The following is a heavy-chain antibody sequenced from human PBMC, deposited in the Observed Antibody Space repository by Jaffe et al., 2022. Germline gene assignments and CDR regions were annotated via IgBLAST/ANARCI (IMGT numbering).Heavy chain of an antibody. Sequence: QAQLVESGGGVVQPGRSLRLSCAASGFTFSSYGMHWVRQAPGRGLEWVAVISFDGSNKYYADSVKGRFTISRDNSKNTLYLQMNSLRAEDTAVYYCAKDGRATPLYWGQGTLVTVSS. J-gene: IGHJ4*02. CDR3: AKDGRATPLY. CDR2: ISFDGSNK. CDR1: GFTFSSYG. D-gene: IGHD1-26*01. V-gene: IGHV3-30*18.